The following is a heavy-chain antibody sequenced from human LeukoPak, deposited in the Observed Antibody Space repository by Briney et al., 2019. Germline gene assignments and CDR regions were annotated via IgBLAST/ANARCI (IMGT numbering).Heavy chain of an antibody. D-gene: IGHD2-2*01. CDR2: MNPNSGNT. Sequence: ASVKVSCKASGYTFTSYDINWVRQATGQGLEWMGWMNPNSGNTGYAQKFQGRVTMTRNTSISTAYMELSSLRSEDTAVYYCARSRIVVVPGATTGYYGMDVWGQGTTVTVSS. J-gene: IGHJ6*01. V-gene: IGHV1-8*01. CDR3: ARSRIVVVPGATTGYYGMDV. CDR1: GYTFTSYD.